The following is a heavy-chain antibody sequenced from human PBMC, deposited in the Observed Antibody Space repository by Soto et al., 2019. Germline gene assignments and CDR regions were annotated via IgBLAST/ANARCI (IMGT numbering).Heavy chain of an antibody. CDR2: SYHNRNT. CDR1: GDSISSPIW. Sequence: QVQLQESGPGLVKPSETLSLTCTVFGDSISSPIWWSWVRQPPGKGLEWIGESYHNRNTHYNPSLRRRDPVPVDKSRNQCSLKLISVNAADTAVYYCAGRGGSYDDYKLNYFDSWGQGALVTVSS. D-gene: IGHD4-17*01. V-gene: IGHV4-4*02. J-gene: IGHJ4*02. CDR3: AGRGGSYDDYKLNYFDS.